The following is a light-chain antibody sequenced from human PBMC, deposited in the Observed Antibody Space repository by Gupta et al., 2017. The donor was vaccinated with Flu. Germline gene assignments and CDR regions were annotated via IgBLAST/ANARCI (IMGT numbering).Light chain of an antibody. Sequence: QSALTQPASVSGSPGQSITLSCAGTDSDVGSYNLVSWYQQHPGKAPKLMIYGGSKRPSGVSNRFSGSKSGNTASLTISGLQAEDEADYYCCSYAGSSTWVFGGGTKLTVL. CDR3: CSYAGSSTWV. J-gene: IGLJ3*02. CDR1: DSDVGSYNL. CDR2: GGS. V-gene: IGLV2-23*01.